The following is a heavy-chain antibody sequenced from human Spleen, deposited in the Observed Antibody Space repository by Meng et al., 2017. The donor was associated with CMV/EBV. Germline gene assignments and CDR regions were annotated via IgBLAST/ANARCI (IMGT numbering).Heavy chain of an antibody. V-gene: IGHV6-1*01. CDR3: ARGTNPEYFDY. Sequence: ISGDSVSSNSAAWNWIRPSPSRGLEWLGRTYYRSKWYNDYAVSVKSRITINPDTSKNQFSLQLNSVTPEDTAVYYCARGTNPEYFDYWGQGTLVTVSS. D-gene: IGHD1-7*01. CDR1: GDSVSSNSAA. CDR2: TYYRSKWYN. J-gene: IGHJ4*02.